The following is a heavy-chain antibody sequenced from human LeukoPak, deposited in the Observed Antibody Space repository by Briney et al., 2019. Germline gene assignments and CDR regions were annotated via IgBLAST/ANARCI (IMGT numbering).Heavy chain of an antibody. Sequence: ASVTVSCKASGYTFTSYYMHWVRQAPGQGLEWMGIINPSGGSTSYAQKFQGRVTMTRDTPTSTVYMELSSLRSEDTAVYYCAMDQVGANHGVFDYWGQGTLVTVSS. V-gene: IGHV1-46*01. CDR2: INPSGGST. J-gene: IGHJ4*02. CDR1: GYTFTSYY. CDR3: AMDQVGANHGVFDY. D-gene: IGHD1-26*01.